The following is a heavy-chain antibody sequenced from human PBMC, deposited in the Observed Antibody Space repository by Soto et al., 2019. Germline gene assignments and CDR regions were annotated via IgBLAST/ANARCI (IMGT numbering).Heavy chain of an antibody. CDR2: ISSNGGST. Sequence: GGSLRLSCSASGFTFSSYAMHWVRQAPGKGLEYVSAISSNGGSTYYADSVKGRFTISRDNSKNTLYLQMSSLRAEDTAVYYCVKEITGGLWLQSNRRPFDYWGQGTLVTVSS. J-gene: IGHJ4*02. CDR1: GFTFSSYA. V-gene: IGHV3-64D*08. CDR3: VKEITGGLWLQSNRRPFDY. D-gene: IGHD5-18*01.